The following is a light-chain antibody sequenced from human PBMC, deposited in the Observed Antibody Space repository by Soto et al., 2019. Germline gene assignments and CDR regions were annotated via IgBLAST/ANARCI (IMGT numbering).Light chain of an antibody. CDR1: SSDVGDFNY. CDR3: SSYSSSTTLVV. J-gene: IGLJ2*01. CDR2: DVT. Sequence: QSALTQPASVSGSPGRSVTISSTGTSSDVGDFNYVSWYQHLPGRAPKLIIYDVTNRPSGISYRFSASKSGRTASLTISGLQAEDEADYYCSSYSSSTTLVVFGGGTKLTVL. V-gene: IGLV2-14*03.